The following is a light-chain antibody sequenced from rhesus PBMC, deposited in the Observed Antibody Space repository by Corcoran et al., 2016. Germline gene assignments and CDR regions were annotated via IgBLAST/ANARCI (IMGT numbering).Light chain of an antibody. Sequence: SSGLTQEPALSVALGHTVRMTCQGDSLKTYDASWYQQKPGQVPVLVIYGNTNRPSGIPGRFSGSWSGNTGSLTITGAQVEDEADYYCGSWDNSGNHYIFGAGTRLTVL. V-gene: IGLV3S11*01. CDR1: SLKTYD. J-gene: IGLJ1*01. CDR3: GSWDNSGNHYI. CDR2: GNT.